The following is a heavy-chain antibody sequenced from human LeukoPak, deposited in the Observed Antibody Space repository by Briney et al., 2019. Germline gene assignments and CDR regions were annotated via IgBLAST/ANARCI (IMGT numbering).Heavy chain of an antibody. Sequence: ASVKVSCKASGYTFTSYYMHWVRQAPGQGLEWMGIINPSGGSTSYAQKFQGRVTMTRDTSTSTAYMELRSLRSDDTAVYYCARDTTSIRGACGYWGQGTLVTASS. V-gene: IGHV1-46*01. CDR3: ARDTTSIRGACGY. D-gene: IGHD2/OR15-2a*01. J-gene: IGHJ4*02. CDR1: GYTFTSYY. CDR2: INPSGGST.